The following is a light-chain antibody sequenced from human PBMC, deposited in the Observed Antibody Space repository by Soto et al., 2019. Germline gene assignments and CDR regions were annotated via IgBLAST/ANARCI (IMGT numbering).Light chain of an antibody. CDR3: CSYAGSNTFA. CDR1: SSDVGGYNY. Sequence: QSALTQPRSVSGSPGQSVTISCTGTSSDVGGYNYVSWYQQHPGKAPKLMIYDVSKRPSGVPDRFSGSKSGNTASLTISGLQAEDEADYYGCSYAGSNTFAFGTGTKLTVL. CDR2: DVS. V-gene: IGLV2-11*01. J-gene: IGLJ1*01.